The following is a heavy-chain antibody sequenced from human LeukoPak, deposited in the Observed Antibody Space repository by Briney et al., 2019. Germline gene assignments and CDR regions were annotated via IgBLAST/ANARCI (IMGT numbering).Heavy chain of an antibody. CDR2: ISYDGSND. V-gene: IGHV3-30*04. J-gene: IGHJ5*02. Sequence: GGSLRLSCAASGFTFSSYGMHWVRQAPGKGLEWVAIISYDGSNDYYADSVKGRFTIFRDNSENTLYLQMSSLRAEDTAVYYCARGDGGNWFDPWGQGTLVTVSS. CDR3: ARGDGGNWFDP. CDR1: GFTFSSYG. D-gene: IGHD3-16*01.